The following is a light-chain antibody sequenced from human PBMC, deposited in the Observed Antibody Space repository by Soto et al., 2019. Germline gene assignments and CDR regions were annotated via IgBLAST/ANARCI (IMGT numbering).Light chain of an antibody. CDR3: CSYTTSNTRKIV. J-gene: IGLJ1*01. V-gene: IGLV2-14*01. CDR2: DVS. Sequence: QCVLTQPASVSGSPGQSITISCTGTSSDVDGFNYVSWYQQQPGKAPKVMIYDVSNRPSGVSNRFSGSKSGNTASLTISGLQAEDEAVYYCCSYTTSNTRKIVFGTG. CDR1: SSDVDGFNY.